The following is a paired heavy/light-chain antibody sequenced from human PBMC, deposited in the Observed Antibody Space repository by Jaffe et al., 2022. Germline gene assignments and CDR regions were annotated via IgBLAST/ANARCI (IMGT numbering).Heavy chain of an antibody. D-gene: IGHD3-16*01. Sequence: EVHLVASGGGLVQPGGSLRLSCAASGFILSTEWMSWFRQTPGKGLEWLANINPDGSAAYYVDSVRGRFTISRDNARDSVFLQMHSLRVEDTALYYCARVDRTTQGEYWGQGTVVTVSS. J-gene: IGHJ4*02. CDR1: GFILSTEW. CDR3: ARVDRTTQGEY. V-gene: IGHV3-7*05. CDR2: INPDGSAA.
Light chain of an antibody. CDR3: IQNTHWPFT. J-gene: IGKJ3*01. Sequence: DVVVTQSPLSLPVTLGQPASISCRSSQSLVHSSGNTYLNWYQQRPGQSPRRLIYKVSNRESGVPDRFSGSGSGTDFTLKISRVEAEDIGVYYCIQNTHWPFTFGPGTRVDLK. CDR2: KVS. CDR1: QSLVHSSGNTY. V-gene: IGKV2-30*02.